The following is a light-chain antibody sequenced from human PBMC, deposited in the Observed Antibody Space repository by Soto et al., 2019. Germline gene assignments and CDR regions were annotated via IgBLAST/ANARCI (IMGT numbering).Light chain of an antibody. CDR3: QHRSNSPPTWT. V-gene: IGKV3-11*01. CDR1: QSIGTY. Sequence: EIVLTQSPATLSLSPGDRATLSCRASQSIGTYLAWYQQKPGQAPSLLIYDASNRATGIPARFSGSGSGTDFTLTIRSLEPEDFAVYFCQHRSNSPPTWTFVQGTKVAIK. CDR2: DAS. J-gene: IGKJ1*01.